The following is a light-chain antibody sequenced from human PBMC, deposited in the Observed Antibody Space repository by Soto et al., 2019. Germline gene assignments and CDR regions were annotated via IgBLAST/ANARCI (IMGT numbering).Light chain of an antibody. CDR1: QSVSSN. V-gene: IGKV3-15*01. Sequence: EIVMTQSPATLSVSPGERATFSCRASQSVSSNLAWYQQKPGQAPMLLIYGASIRATGIPARFSGSGSGTEFTLTISTLQSEDFAIYYCQHYNNWPPWTFGQGTKVDIK. CDR3: QHYNNWPPWT. CDR2: GAS. J-gene: IGKJ1*01.